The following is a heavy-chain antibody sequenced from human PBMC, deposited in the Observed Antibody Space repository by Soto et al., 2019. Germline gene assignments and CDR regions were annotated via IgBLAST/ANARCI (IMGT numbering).Heavy chain of an antibody. CDR1: GFVFKDSS. Sequence: EVLLVESGGGLVQPGGSLKLSCAASGFVFKDSSIHWVRQASGKGLEWVGRIRDRAYNYATSYAASVKGRFTISRDDSRNTAFLQMNSLKTEDTAIYYCTRLISAAQDYWGEGTRVTVSS. D-gene: IGHD3-22*01. J-gene: IGHJ4*02. CDR3: TRLISAAQDY. CDR2: IRDRAYNYAT. V-gene: IGHV3-73*01.